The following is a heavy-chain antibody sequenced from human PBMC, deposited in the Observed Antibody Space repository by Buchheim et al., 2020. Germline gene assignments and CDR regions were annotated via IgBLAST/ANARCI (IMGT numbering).Heavy chain of an antibody. CDR2: INPNSGGT. V-gene: IGHV1-2*02. D-gene: IGHD6-6*01. Sequence: QVQLVQSGAEVKKPGASVKVSCKASGYTFTGYYMHWVGQAPGQGLEWMGWINPNSGGTNYAQKFQGRATMTRDTSISTAYMELSRLRSDDTAVYYCARGQGIAARPDSPYYYYGMDVWGQGTT. CDR3: ARGQGIAARPDSPYYYYGMDV. J-gene: IGHJ6*02. CDR1: GYTFTGYY.